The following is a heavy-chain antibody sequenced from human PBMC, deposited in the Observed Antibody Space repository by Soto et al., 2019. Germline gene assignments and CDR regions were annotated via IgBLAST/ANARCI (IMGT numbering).Heavy chain of an antibody. D-gene: IGHD4-4*01. CDR3: ARAVGTTVTPWYYYYYGMDV. J-gene: IGHJ6*02. CDR1: GGSFSGYY. Sequence: LSLTCAVYGGSFSGYYWSWIRQPPGKGLEWIGEINHSGSTNYNPSLKSRVTISVDTSKNQFSLKLSSMTAADTAVYYCARAVGTTVTPWYYYYYGMDVWGQGTTVTVSS. V-gene: IGHV4-34*01. CDR2: INHSGST.